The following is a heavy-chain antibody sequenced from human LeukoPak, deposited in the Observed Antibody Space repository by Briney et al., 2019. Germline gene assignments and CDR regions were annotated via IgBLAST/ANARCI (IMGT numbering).Heavy chain of an antibody. CDR3: ARAHHDYVWGSYRLEYYFDY. D-gene: IGHD3-16*02. J-gene: IGHJ4*02. Sequence: ASVKVSCKASGYTFTSYDINWVRQATGQGLEWMGWMNPNSGNTGYAQKFQGRVTMTRNTSISTAYMELSSLRSEDTAVYYCARAHHDYVWGSYRLEYYFDYWGQGTLVTVSS. CDR2: MNPNSGNT. CDR1: GYTFTSYD. V-gene: IGHV1-8*01.